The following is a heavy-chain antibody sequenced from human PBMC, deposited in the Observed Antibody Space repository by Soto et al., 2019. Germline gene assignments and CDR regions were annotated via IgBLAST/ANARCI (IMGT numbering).Heavy chain of an antibody. CDR3: ATSSGWSQWFDP. CDR1: GYRFTIHC. CDR2: IYPGDSDT. V-gene: IGHV5-51*01. J-gene: IGHJ5*02. D-gene: IGHD6-19*01. Sequence: PGESLKISCNSSGYRFTIHCIGLVLQMPGKGLDWMGIIYPGDSDTRYSPSFQGQVTISADKSISTAYLQWSSLKASDTAMYYCATSSGWSQWFDPWGQGTLVTVSS.